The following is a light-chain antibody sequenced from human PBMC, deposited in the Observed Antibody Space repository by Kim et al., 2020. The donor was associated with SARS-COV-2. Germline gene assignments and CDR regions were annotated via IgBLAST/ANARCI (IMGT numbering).Light chain of an antibody. V-gene: IGKV3-11*01. J-gene: IGKJ4*01. CDR1: QSVSTS. Sequence: SPGERATPSCRASQSVSTSLAWYQQKPGQAPRLLIYDASNRATGIPDRFSGSGSGTDFTLTISSLESEEFAVYYCQQRSNWPPALTFGGGTKLEI. CDR3: QQRSNWPPALT. CDR2: DAS.